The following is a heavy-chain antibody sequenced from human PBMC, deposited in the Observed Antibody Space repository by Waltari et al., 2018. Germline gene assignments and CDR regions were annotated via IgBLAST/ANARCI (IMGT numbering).Heavy chain of an antibody. D-gene: IGHD2-15*01. CDR3: AREMGVVVAATEY. V-gene: IGHV1-69*06. CDR2: IIPIFGTA. Sequence: RQAPGQGLEWMGRIIPIFGTANYAQKFQGRVTITADKSTSTAYMELSSLRSEDTAVYYCAREMGVVVAATEYWGQGTLVTVSS. J-gene: IGHJ4*02.